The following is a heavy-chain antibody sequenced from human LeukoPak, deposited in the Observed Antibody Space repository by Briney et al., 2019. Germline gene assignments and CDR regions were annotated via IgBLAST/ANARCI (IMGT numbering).Heavy chain of an antibody. D-gene: IGHD2-2*01. J-gene: IGHJ6*02. CDR3: ARGGDIVVVPAADYYYYGMDV. Sequence: GGSLRLSCAASGFTFSSYGMHWVRQAPGKGLEWVAVISYDGSNKYYADSVKGRFTISRDNSKNTLYLQMNSLRAEDTAVYYCARGGDIVVVPAADYYYYGMDVWGQGTTVTVSS. CDR1: GFTFSSYG. V-gene: IGHV3-30*19. CDR2: ISYDGSNK.